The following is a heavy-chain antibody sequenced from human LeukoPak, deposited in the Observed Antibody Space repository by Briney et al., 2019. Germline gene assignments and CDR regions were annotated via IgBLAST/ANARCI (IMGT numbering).Heavy chain of an antibody. CDR1: GGTFSSYA. J-gene: IGHJ6*02. D-gene: IGHD5-18*01. CDR2: ISAYNGNT. Sequence: ASVKVSCKASGGTFSSYAISWVRQAPGQGLEWMGWISAYNGNTNYAQKLQGRVTMTTDTSTSTAYMELRSLRSDDTAVYYCARINVDTAMVMDVWGQGTTVTVSS. V-gene: IGHV1-18*01. CDR3: ARINVDTAMVMDV.